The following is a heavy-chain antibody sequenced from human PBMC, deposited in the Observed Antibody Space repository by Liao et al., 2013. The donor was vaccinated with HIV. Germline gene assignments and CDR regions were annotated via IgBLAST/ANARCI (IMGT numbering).Heavy chain of an antibody. J-gene: IGHJ5*02. CDR1: GGSISVGTYS. V-gene: IGHV4-30-2*01. CDR2: ISQRGIT. Sequence: QLQLRESGSGLVRPSQTLSLTCAVSGGSISVGTYSWSWIRQAPGKGLEWIGHISQRGITFYNASLGSRVALSIDRSKNQFSLKLSSMSAADTAVYFCARGGPMLQLEDSFLPASWFHPSGDGTVVTVSS. D-gene: IGHD5-18*01. CDR3: ARGGPMLQLEDSFLPASWFHP.